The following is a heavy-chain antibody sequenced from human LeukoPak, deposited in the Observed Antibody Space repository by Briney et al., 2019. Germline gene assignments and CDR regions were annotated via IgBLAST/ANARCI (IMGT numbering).Heavy chain of an antibody. Sequence: GGSLRLSCAASGFTFSTFAMIWVRQPPGKGLEWVSSIFPSGGEIHYADSVRGRFTSSRGNAKNSLYLQMNSLRADDTAVYYCARDRGEWELLDWGQGTLVTVSS. D-gene: IGHD1-26*01. J-gene: IGHJ4*02. CDR3: ARDRGEWELLD. CDR1: GFTFSTFA. V-gene: IGHV3-21*01. CDR2: IFPSGGEI.